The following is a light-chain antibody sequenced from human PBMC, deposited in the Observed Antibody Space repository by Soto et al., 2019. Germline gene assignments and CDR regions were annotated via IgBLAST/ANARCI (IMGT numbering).Light chain of an antibody. J-gene: IGKJ1*01. Sequence: DIQMTQSPSSLSVSVGDRVTITCRASQGISNYLAWYQQKPGRVPRLLIYAASTLQSGVPSRFSGSGSGTDFTLTISSLQPEDVATYYCQKYNSAPRTFGQGTKVEIK. CDR3: QKYNSAPRT. CDR2: AAS. V-gene: IGKV1-27*01. CDR1: QGISNY.